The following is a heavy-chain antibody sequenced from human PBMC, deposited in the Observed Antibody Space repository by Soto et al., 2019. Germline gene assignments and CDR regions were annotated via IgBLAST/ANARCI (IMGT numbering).Heavy chain of an antibody. CDR2: ISGSGGST. D-gene: IGHD3-16*01. CDR3: AKARGSSTPAPGSY. CDR1: GFTFGSYA. Sequence: GGSLRLSCAASGFTFGSYAMSWVHQAPGRGLEWVSAISGSGGSTYYADSVKGRFTISRDNSKNTLYLQMNSLGAEDTAVYYCAKARGSSTPAPGSYWGQGSLVTVSS. V-gene: IGHV3-23*01. J-gene: IGHJ4*02.